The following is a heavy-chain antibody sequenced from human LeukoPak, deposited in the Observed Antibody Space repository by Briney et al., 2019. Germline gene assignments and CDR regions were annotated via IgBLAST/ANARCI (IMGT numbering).Heavy chain of an antibody. D-gene: IGHD5-12*01. CDR1: GFTFSSYG. CDR2: IWYDGSNK. V-gene: IGHV3-33*01. J-gene: IGHJ3*02. Sequence: GPLRLSCAASGFTFSSYGMHWVRQAPGKGLEWVAVIWYDGSNKYYADSVKGRFTISRDNSKNTLYLQMNSLRAEDTAVYYCARDSVVTTKHDAFDIWGQGTMVTVSS. CDR3: ARDSVVTTKHDAFDI.